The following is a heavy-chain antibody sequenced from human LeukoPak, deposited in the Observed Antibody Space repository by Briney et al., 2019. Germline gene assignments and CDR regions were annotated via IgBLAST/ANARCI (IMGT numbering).Heavy chain of an antibody. Sequence: GGSLRLSCAASGFTVSSKCMSWVRQAPGKGLEWVSAISGSGGSTYYADSVKGRFTISRDNSKNTLYLQMNSLRAEDTAVYYCAKDSCSSTSCPVDYWGQGTLVTVSS. CDR3: AKDSCSSTSCPVDY. V-gene: IGHV3-23*01. CDR2: ISGSGGST. CDR1: GFTVSSKC. D-gene: IGHD2-2*01. J-gene: IGHJ4*02.